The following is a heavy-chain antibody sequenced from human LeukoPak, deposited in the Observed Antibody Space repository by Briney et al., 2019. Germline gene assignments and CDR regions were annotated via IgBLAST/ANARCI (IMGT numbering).Heavy chain of an antibody. Sequence: GGSLRLSCVASGFTFETYWMNWVRQAPGKGLEWVSSISSSSSYIYYADSVKGRFTISRDNAKNSLYLQMNSLRAEDTAVYYCAREIQWDKIDYWGQGTLVTVSS. CDR2: ISSSSSYI. J-gene: IGHJ4*02. D-gene: IGHD1-26*01. V-gene: IGHV3-21*01. CDR3: AREIQWDKIDY. CDR1: GFTFETYW.